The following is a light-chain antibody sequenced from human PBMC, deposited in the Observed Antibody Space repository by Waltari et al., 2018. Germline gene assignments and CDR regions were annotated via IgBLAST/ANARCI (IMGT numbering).Light chain of an antibody. CDR1: SSNIGSKN. CDR2: TND. CDR3: AVWDVSLSAPV. Sequence: QSVLTQPPSASGTPGQRVTISCSGSSSNIGSKNVTWYQQVPGTAPKLLIYTNDQRPSGVPDRFSGSRAGTSASLAISGLQSDDEADYYCAVWDVSLSAPVFGGGTKVTVL. J-gene: IGLJ3*02. V-gene: IGLV1-44*01.